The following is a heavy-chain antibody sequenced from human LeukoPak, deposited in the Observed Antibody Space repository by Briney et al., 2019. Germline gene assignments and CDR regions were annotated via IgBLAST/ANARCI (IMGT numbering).Heavy chain of an antibody. CDR2: MNPGSGNT. Sequence: GASVKVSCKASGYTFTSYDINWVRQATGQGPEWMGWMNPGSGNTGYAQRFQGRVTMTRDTSINTAYLELSSLRSEDTAVYYCAICVDTDLFDPWGQGTLVTVSS. V-gene: IGHV1-8*01. CDR1: GYTFTSYD. J-gene: IGHJ5*02. CDR3: AICVDTDLFDP. D-gene: IGHD5-18*01.